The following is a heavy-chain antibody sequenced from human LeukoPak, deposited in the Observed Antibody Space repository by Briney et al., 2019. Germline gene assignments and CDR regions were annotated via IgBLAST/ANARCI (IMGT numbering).Heavy chain of an antibody. D-gene: IGHD4-17*01. Sequence: GGSLRLSCAASGFTFSSYAMSWVRQAPGKGLEWVSAISGSGGSTYYADSVKGRFTISRDNSKNTLYLQMNSLRAEDTAVYYCAKDLRLTTVTPQVGHWGQGTLVTVSS. CDR2: ISGSGGST. CDR3: AKDLRLTTVTPQVGH. V-gene: IGHV3-23*01. CDR1: GFTFSSYA. J-gene: IGHJ4*02.